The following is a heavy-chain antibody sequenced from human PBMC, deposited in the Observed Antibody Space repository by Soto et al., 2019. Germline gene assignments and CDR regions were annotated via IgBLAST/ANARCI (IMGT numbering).Heavy chain of an antibody. CDR3: ETDSTTWYFVMDV. CDR2: VNDSGST. CDR1: GGSFTGNY. J-gene: IGHJ6*02. V-gene: IGHV4-34*01. D-gene: IGHD2-2*01. Sequence: PSETLSLTCAVYGGSFTGNYRSWIRQPPGKGLEWIGEVNDSGSTNFNPSLKSRVTITVDTSKKQFTLKLTSVTAADTAVDYCETDSTTWYFVMDVWGHGTTVTVSS.